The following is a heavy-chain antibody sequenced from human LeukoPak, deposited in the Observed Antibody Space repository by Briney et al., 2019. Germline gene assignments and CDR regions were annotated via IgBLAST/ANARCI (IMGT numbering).Heavy chain of an antibody. J-gene: IGHJ4*02. CDR2: ITATGDTA. CDR1: GFTFTKCA. D-gene: IGHD6-19*01. CDR3: AGDRNSDWYSPLDY. Sequence: GGSLRLSCVASGFTFTKCAVSWIRQDPGKGLEWVAIITATGDTAYYADSVKGRFTISRDNSRNTVYMQMDSLRAEDTAIYYCAGDRNSDWYSPLDYWGQGSQVTVSP. V-gene: IGHV3-23*01.